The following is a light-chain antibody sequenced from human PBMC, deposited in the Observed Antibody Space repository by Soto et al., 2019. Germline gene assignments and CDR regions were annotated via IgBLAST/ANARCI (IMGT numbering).Light chain of an antibody. J-gene: IGLJ2*01. V-gene: IGLV2-14*03. Sequence: QAVVTQPASVSGSPGQSITISCTGTSSDVGGYNYVSWYQQHPGKAPKLMIFDVSLRPSGVSTRFSASKSGNTASLTISGLQAEDEGDYYCSSYAGSTTLVIFGGGTKLTVL. CDR1: SSDVGGYNY. CDR2: DVS. CDR3: SSYAGSTTLVI.